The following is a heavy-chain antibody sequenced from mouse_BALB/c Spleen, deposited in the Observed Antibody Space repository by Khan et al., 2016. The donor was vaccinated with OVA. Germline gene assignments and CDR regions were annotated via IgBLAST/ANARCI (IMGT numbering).Heavy chain of an antibody. CDR1: NYSFTDYT. Sequence: VQLKQSGPELVKPGDSMKISCKASNYSFTDYTMNWVKQSHGKNLEWIGLINPYNGGSNYNQKFKGKATLTVDKSSSTAYMELLSPTSEDSAVYYCTRSGYGGFAYWGQGTLVTVSA. V-gene: IGHV1-18*01. D-gene: IGHD1-2*01. CDR3: TRSGYGGFAY. CDR2: INPYNGGS. J-gene: IGHJ3*01.